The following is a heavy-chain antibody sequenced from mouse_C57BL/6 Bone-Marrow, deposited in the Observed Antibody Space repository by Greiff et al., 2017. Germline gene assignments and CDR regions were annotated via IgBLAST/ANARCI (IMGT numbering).Heavy chain of an antibody. CDR3: ARTPLYSNPYYFDY. CDR1: GYTFTSYD. Sequence: VQLKQSGPELVKPGASVKLSCKASGYTFTSYDINWVKQRPGQGLEWIGWIYPRDGSTKYNEKFKGKATLTVDTSSSTAYMELHSLTSEDSAVYFCARTPLYSNPYYFDYWGQGTTLTVSS. V-gene: IGHV1-85*01. J-gene: IGHJ2*01. CDR2: IYPRDGST. D-gene: IGHD2-5*01.